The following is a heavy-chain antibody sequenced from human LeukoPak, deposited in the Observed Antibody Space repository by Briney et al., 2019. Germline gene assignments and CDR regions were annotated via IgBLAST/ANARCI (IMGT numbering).Heavy chain of an antibody. Sequence: PGGSLRLSCAASGFTFSSYSMSWVRQAPGKGLEWVSTISGSGGNKYYADSVKGRFTISRDNSKNTLYLQMNSLRVEDTAVYYCAKLGGQLVRGYFDYWGQGTLVTVSS. CDR1: GFTFSSYS. CDR2: ISGSGGNK. V-gene: IGHV3-23*01. J-gene: IGHJ4*02. D-gene: IGHD1-1*01. CDR3: AKLGGQLVRGYFDY.